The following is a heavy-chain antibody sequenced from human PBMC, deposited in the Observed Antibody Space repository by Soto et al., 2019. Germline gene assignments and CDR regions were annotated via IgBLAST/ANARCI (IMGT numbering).Heavy chain of an antibody. CDR2: IYYSGST. Sequence: QVQLQESGPGLVKPSETLSLTCTVSGGSVSSGSYYWSWIRQPPGKGLKWIGYIYYSGSTNYNPSLKSRVTISVDTSKNQFSLKLSSVTAADTAVYYCARVRSSGDSLGYWGQGTLVTVSS. V-gene: IGHV4-61*01. CDR1: GGSVSSGSYY. D-gene: IGHD3-22*01. J-gene: IGHJ4*02. CDR3: ARVRSSGDSLGY.